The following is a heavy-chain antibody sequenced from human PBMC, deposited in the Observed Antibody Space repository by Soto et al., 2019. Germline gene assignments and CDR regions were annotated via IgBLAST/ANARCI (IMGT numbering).Heavy chain of an antibody. Sequence: PSETLSLTCTDSGGSISSYYWSWIRQPPRKGLEWIGYIYYSGSTNYNPSLKSRVTISVDTSKNQFSLKLSSVTAADTAVYYCARRGYSSGWYSYYFDYWGQGTLVTVSS. V-gene: IGHV4-59*01. CDR2: IYYSGST. D-gene: IGHD6-19*01. CDR3: ARRGYSSGWYSYYFDY. J-gene: IGHJ4*02. CDR1: GGSISSYY.